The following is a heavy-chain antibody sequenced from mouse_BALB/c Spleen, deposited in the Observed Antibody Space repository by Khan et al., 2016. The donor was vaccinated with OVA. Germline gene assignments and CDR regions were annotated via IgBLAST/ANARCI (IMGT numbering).Heavy chain of an antibody. J-gene: IGHJ3*01. CDR2: IFPGSVSI. CDR1: GYTFSSYW. CDR3: ARGGYGCFAF. V-gene: IGHV1-9*01. Sequence: QVQLKESGGDLMKPGAPVKISCKATGYTFSSYWIEWVKQRPGHGLEWIGQIFPGSVSITYNEKFKGKSTFTADTSSNTAYLQLSSLTSEDSAVYYCARGGYGCFAFWGQGTLVTVSA. D-gene: IGHD2-2*01.